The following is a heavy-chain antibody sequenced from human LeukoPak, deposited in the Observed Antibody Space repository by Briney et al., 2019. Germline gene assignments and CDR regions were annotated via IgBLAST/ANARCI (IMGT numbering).Heavy chain of an antibody. J-gene: IGHJ4*02. Sequence: GGSLRHSCAASGFTFSSYAMRWVRQAPGKGLESISSISGSGGSTNSADSVKGRFTISRDNSKNTLYLQMNSLRAEDTAVYYCAKEANLAGYFDYWGQGTLVTVSS. CDR3: AKEANLAGYFDY. V-gene: IGHV3-23*01. D-gene: IGHD3-10*01. CDR1: GFTFSSYA. CDR2: ISGSGGST.